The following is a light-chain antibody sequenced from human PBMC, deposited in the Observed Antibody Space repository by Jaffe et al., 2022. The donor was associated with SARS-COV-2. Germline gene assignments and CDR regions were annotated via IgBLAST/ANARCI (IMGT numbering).Light chain of an antibody. J-gene: IGLJ3*02. Sequence: QTVVTQEASFSVSPGGTVTLTCGLSSGSVSTSYYPSWYQQTPGQAPRPLIYNTNTRSSGVPDRFSGSILGNKAALTITGAQADDESDYYCVLYVGSGIWVFGGGTKLTVL. CDR3: VLYVGSGIWV. CDR2: NTN. CDR1: SGSVSTSYY. V-gene: IGLV8-61*01.